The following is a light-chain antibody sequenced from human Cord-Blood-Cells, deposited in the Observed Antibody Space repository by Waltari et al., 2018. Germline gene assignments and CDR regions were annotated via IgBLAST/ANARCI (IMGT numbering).Light chain of an antibody. CDR1: SSNIGAGYA. J-gene: IGLJ3*02. Sequence: QSVLTQPPSVSGAPGQRVTISCTGSSSNIGAGYAVHWYQQLPGTAPKPLIYGNSNRPSGVPDRFSGSKSGTSASLAITGLQAEDEADYYCQSYDSSLVFGGGTKLTVL. CDR2: GNS. CDR3: QSYDSSLV. V-gene: IGLV1-40*01.